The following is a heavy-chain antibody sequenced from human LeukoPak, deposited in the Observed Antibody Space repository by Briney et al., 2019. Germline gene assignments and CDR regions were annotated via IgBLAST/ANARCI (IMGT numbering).Heavy chain of an antibody. V-gene: IGHV5-10-1*01. CDR3: ARGGPDYYDSLGFDP. J-gene: IGHJ5*02. Sequence: GESLLISSKGSGYSFSSYYIRWLRQLPAESLEGMGRIDPSDSYTNYSPSFQGHVTISADKSISTAYLQWSSLKASDTAMYYCARGGPDYYDSLGFDPWGQGTLVTVSS. CDR1: GYSFSSYY. CDR2: IDPSDSYT. D-gene: IGHD3-22*01.